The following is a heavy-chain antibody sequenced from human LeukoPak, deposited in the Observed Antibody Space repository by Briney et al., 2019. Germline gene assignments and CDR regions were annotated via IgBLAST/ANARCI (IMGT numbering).Heavy chain of an antibody. CDR1: GYTFTNFD. V-gene: IGHV1-8*01. D-gene: IGHD6-13*01. J-gene: IGHJ4*02. Sequence: ASVKVLCKASGYTFTNFDINWVRQAPGQGLEWMGWMNPVSGNAGSAQKFQGRVTLTRDTSISTAYMELSSLRSDDTAFYYCARAPMGAAALYWGQGTLVTVSS. CDR2: MNPVSGNA. CDR3: ARAPMGAAALY.